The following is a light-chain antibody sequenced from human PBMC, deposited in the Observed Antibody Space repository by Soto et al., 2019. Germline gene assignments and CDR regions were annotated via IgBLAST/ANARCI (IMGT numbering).Light chain of an antibody. CDR2: DAS. J-gene: IGKJ1*01. V-gene: IGKV1-5*01. CDR1: QSISNW. Sequence: DIPMTQSPSTLSASVGDRVTITCRASQSISNWLAWYQQKPGKAPNLLIYDASSLESGVPSRFSGSGSGTEFTLTISSLQPDDFATYYCQQYNSYWTFGQGTKVEIK. CDR3: QQYNSYWT.